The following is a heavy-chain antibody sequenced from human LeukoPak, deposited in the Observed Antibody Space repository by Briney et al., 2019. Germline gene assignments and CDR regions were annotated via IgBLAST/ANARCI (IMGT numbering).Heavy chain of an antibody. CDR3: ARVDRYSGSTDAFDI. CDR1: GYTFTSYG. CDR2: ISAYNGNT. J-gene: IGHJ3*02. V-gene: IGHV1-18*01. Sequence: ASVKVSCKASGYTFTSYGISWVRQAPGQRLEWMGWISAYNGNTNYAQKLQGRVTMTTDTSTSTAYMELGSLRSDDTAVYYCARVDRYSGSTDAFDIWGQGTMVTVSS. D-gene: IGHD5-12*01.